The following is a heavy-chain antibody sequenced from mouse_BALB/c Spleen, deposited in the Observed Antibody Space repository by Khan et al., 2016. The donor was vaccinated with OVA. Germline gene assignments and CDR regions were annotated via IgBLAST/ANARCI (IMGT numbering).Heavy chain of an antibody. Sequence: QIQLVQSGAELVRPGSSVKISCKASGYGFSNYLMNWVKQGPGQGLEWIGQIYPGDGNTNYNGKFKDKATLTVDKSSSTAYMQLSSLTSEDSAVYFCARSGYGYFAYWGQGTLVTVSA. CDR3: ARSGYGYFAY. V-gene: IGHV1-80*01. D-gene: IGHD1-2*01. CDR1: GYGFSNYL. J-gene: IGHJ3*01. CDR2: IYPGDGNT.